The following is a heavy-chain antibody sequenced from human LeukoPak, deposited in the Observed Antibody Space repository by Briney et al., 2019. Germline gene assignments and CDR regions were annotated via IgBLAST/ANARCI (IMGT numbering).Heavy chain of an antibody. Sequence: SETLSLTCTVSGASISSYYWSWIRQPPGKGLEWIGYIYYSGSTNYNPALKSRVTISEDTSKNQISLKLSSVTAADTAVYYCARVRGYYDSSGYDYWGQGTLVTVSS. D-gene: IGHD3-22*01. CDR1: GASISSYY. CDR2: IYYSGST. CDR3: ARVRGYYDSSGYDY. J-gene: IGHJ4*02. V-gene: IGHV4-59*01.